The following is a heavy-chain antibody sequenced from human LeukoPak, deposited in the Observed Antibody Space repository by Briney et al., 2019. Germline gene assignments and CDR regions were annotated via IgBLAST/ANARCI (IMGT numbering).Heavy chain of an antibody. J-gene: IGHJ6*02. V-gene: IGHV3-11*06. D-gene: IGHD6-19*01. CDR3: ARDTSLKEAGPGGMDV. Sequence: GGSLRLSCAASGFTFSDYYMSWIRQAPGKGLEWVSYISSSSSYANYADSVKGRFTISGDNAKNSLYLQMNSLRAEDTAVYYCARDTSLKEAGPGGMDVWGQGTTVTVSS. CDR1: GFTFSDYY. CDR2: ISSSSSYA.